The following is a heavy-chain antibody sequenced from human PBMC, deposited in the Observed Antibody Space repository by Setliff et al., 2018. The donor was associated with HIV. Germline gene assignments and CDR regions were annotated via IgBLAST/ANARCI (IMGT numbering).Heavy chain of an antibody. CDR1: GFAFSTYW. J-gene: IGHJ6*03. Sequence: PGGSLRLSCAASGFAFSTYWMHWVRQAPGKGLVWVSRINTDERYTLYADSVKGRFTISRDNAKSTLYLQINSLRAEDTATYYCARGRRDCSSGSCYGPYYMDVWGKGTTVTVSS. V-gene: IGHV3-74*01. D-gene: IGHD2-15*01. CDR3: ARGRRDCSSGSCYGPYYMDV. CDR2: INTDERYT.